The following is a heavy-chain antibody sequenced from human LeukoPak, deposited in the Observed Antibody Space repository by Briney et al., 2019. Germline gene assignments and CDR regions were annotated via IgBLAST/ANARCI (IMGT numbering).Heavy chain of an antibody. V-gene: IGHV3-30*18. Sequence: GGSLRLSCAASGFXFSRSAVHWVRQAPGKGLEWAAVISHDGSNTDYTDSVKGRFTISRDNSKNTLYLQMNSLRAEDTAVYYCAKEMKPWMHFDYWGQGTLVTVSS. J-gene: IGHJ4*02. D-gene: IGHD5-12*01. CDR3: AKEMKPWMHFDY. CDR2: ISHDGSNT. CDR1: GFXFSRSA.